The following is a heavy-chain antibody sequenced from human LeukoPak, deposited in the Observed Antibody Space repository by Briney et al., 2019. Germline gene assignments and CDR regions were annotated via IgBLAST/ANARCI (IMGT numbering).Heavy chain of an antibody. J-gene: IGHJ2*01. CDR2: IDPNGGGT. Sequence: ASVKVSCKASGYTFTGYYMHWVRQAPGQGLEWMGWIDPNGGGTNYAQKFQGRVTMTRDTSISTAYMELSSLRSEDTAVYYCARADYGDSRLHDWYFDLWGRGTLVTVSS. CDR3: ARADYGDSRLHDWYFDL. D-gene: IGHD4-17*01. CDR1: GYTFTGYY. V-gene: IGHV1-2*02.